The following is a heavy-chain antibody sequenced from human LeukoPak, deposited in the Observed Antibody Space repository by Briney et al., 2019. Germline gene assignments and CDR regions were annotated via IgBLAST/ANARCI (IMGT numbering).Heavy chain of an antibody. CDR1: GFTFSSYG. Sequence: GGSLRLSCAASGFTFSSYGMHWVRQAPGKGLEWVAFIRYDGGNKYYADSVKGRFTISRDNSKNTLYLQMNSLRAEDTAVFYCATSGYMFFDYWGQGTLVTVSS. CDR3: ATSGYMFFDY. D-gene: IGHD3-22*01. V-gene: IGHV3-30*02. J-gene: IGHJ4*02. CDR2: IRYDGGNK.